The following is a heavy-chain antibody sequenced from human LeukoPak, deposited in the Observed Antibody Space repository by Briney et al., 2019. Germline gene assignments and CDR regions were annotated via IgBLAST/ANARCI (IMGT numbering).Heavy chain of an antibody. J-gene: IGHJ3*02. D-gene: IGHD3-22*01. Sequence: PGGSLRLSCAASGFTFSSYSMNWVRQAPGKGLEWVSSISSSGSYKYYADSVKGRFTISRDNAKSSLYLQMNSLKTEDTAVYYCTRRYNYDSSGYYYVRDAFDIWGQGTMVTVSS. V-gene: IGHV3-21*03. CDR2: ISSSGSYK. CDR1: GFTFSSYS. CDR3: TRRYNYDSSGYYYVRDAFDI.